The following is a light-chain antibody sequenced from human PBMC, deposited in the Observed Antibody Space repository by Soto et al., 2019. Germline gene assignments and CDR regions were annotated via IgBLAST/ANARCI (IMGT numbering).Light chain of an antibody. CDR2: YTS. J-gene: IGKJ1*01. CDR1: QYVGTR. Sequence: EIVLTQSPGTLSWSPGETATLSCRASQYVGTRLAWYQHKPGQAPRLLIYYTSNRATGIPARFSGSGSGTDFTLTINSLAPEDFAIYYCHQRQSWPRTFGQGTKVDIK. CDR3: HQRQSWPRT. V-gene: IGKV3-11*01.